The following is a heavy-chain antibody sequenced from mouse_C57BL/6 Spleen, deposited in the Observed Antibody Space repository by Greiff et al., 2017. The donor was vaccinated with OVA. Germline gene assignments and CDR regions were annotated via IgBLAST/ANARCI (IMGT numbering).Heavy chain of an antibody. D-gene: IGHD2-5*01. CDR1: GFSLSTSGMG. Sequence: QVTLKESGPGILQSSQTLSLTCSFSGFSLSTSGMGVSWIRQPSGQGLEWLVHIYWDNDKRYNPSLKSRLTISKDTSRNPVFLKITSVDTADTSTYYCARNSNYGWYFDVWGTGTTVTVSS. J-gene: IGHJ1*03. CDR3: ARNSNYGWYFDV. V-gene: IGHV8-12*01. CDR2: IYWDNDK.